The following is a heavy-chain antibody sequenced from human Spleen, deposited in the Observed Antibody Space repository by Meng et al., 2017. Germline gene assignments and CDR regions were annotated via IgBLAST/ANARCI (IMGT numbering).Heavy chain of an antibody. J-gene: IGHJ4*02. CDR1: GYNFPDYW. CDR2: IDPKSGDT. Sequence: QVQGLQAGAEVKKAGASVKVSCKPSGYNFPDYWLHWVRRAPGQGLEWMGRIDPKSGDTHYAQRFQGRVTMTGDTSISTAYMELSGLRSDDTAMYYCARDEDISAAGKLFGDYWGQGTLVTVSS. D-gene: IGHD6-13*01. CDR3: ARDEDISAAGKLFGDY. V-gene: IGHV1-2*06.